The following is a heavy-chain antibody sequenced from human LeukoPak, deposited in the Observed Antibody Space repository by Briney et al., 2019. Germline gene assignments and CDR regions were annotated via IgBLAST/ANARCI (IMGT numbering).Heavy chain of an antibody. V-gene: IGHV4-59*01. J-gene: IGHJ4*02. CDR2: IYYSGST. CDR3: ARVSWELLVVDY. D-gene: IGHD1-26*01. Sequence: SETLSLTCTVSGGSISSYYWSWIRQPPGKGLEWIGYIYYSGSTNYNPSLKSRVTISVDTSKDQFSLKLSSVTAADTAVYYCARVSWELLVVDYWGQGTLVTVSS. CDR1: GGSISSYY.